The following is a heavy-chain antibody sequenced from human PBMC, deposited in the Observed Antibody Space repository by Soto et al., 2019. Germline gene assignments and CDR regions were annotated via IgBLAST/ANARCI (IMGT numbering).Heavy chain of an antibody. D-gene: IGHD3-10*01. CDR3: ARDWGGLGY. J-gene: IGHJ4*02. Sequence: GSLRLSCAASGFTFSSYAMSWVRQAPGKGLEWVSAISGSGGSTYYADSVKGRVTISRDNSKNTLYLQMNSLRVEDTAVYYCARDWGGLGYWGQGTLVTVSS. CDR1: GFTFSSYA. CDR2: ISGSGGST. V-gene: IGHV3-23*01.